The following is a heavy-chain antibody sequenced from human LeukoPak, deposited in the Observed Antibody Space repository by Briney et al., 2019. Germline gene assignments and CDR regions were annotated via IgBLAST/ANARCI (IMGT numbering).Heavy chain of an antibody. V-gene: IGHV4-34*01. CDR2: IHQSGLT. CDR3: AASLWFGEHPEY. Sequence: SETLSLTCAVYSGSFSGYYWTLIRQPPGKGLEWIGEIHQSGLTKYNPSLMGRVTISQDTSKNQVSLNIYSVTAADSAVYYCAASLWFGEHPEYWGQGTLVTVSS. J-gene: IGHJ4*02. CDR1: SGSFSGYY. D-gene: IGHD3-10*01.